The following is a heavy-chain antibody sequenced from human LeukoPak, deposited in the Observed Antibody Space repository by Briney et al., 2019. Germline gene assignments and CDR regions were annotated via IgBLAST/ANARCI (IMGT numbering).Heavy chain of an antibody. J-gene: IGHJ6*02. D-gene: IGHD6-6*01. Sequence: PSETLSLTCTVSGDSVSNHYWSWIRQPPGKGLEWIAYIHYKGDTSYNPSLTSRASISLDTSKKQLSLKVTSVTAADTAVYYCARDGARLTGTYGMDVWGQGTTVTVSS. V-gene: IGHV4-59*02. CDR2: IHYKGDT. CDR3: ARDGARLTGTYGMDV. CDR1: GDSVSNHY.